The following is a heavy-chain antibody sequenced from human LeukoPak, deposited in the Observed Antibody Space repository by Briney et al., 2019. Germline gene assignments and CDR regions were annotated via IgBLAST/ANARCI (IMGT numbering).Heavy chain of an antibody. CDR3: ARDDYGGNAHAFDS. D-gene: IGHD4-23*01. CDR1: GFTFSSYS. Sequence: PGGSLRLSCAASGFTFSSYSMNWVRQAPGKGLEWVSYISSSSSTIYYADSVKGRFTISRDNAKNSLYLQMNSLRAEDTAVYYCARDDYGGNAHAFDSWGQGTMVTVSS. V-gene: IGHV3-48*01. CDR2: ISSSSSTI. J-gene: IGHJ3*02.